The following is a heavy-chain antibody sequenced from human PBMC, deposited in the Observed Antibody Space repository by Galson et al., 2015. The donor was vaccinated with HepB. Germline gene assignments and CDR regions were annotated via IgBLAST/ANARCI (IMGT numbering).Heavy chain of an antibody. V-gene: IGHV1-2*02. CDR3: AREPYASGWDSAGYGMDV. D-gene: IGHD6-19*01. CDR1: GYTFTDYY. J-gene: IGHJ6*02. CDR2: IDPNSGGT. Sequence: SVKVSCKASGYTFTDYYIHWVRQAPAQGLEWMGWIDPNSGGTSYAQKFQVRVTITRDTSISTAYMELSSLRSDDTAVYYCAREPYASGWDSAGYGMDVWGQGTTVSVSS.